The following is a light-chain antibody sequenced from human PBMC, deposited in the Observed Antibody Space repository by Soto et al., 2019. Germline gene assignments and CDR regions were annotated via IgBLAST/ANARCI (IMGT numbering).Light chain of an antibody. V-gene: IGLV2-14*03. J-gene: IGLJ1*01. Sequence: QSVLTQPASVSGSPGQSITISCTGTSSDVGAYNYVSWYQQHPDKAPKLMISDVSNRPSGVSNRFSGSKSGNTASLTISGLQPEDEADYYCSSYTSTSSLRYGFGTGTKVTVL. CDR3: SSYTSTSSLRYG. CDR1: SSDVGAYNY. CDR2: DVS.